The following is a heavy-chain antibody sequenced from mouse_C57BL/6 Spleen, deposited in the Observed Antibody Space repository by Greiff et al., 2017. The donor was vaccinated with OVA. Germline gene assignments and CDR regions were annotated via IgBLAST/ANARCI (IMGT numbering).Heavy chain of an antibody. Sequence: EVKLMESGPELVKPGASVKMSCKASGYTFTDYNMHWVKQSHGKSLEWIGYINPNNGGTSYNQKFKGKATLTVNKSSSTAYMELRSLTSEDSAVYYCARNTTVGRAMDYWGQGTSVTVSS. V-gene: IGHV1-22*01. D-gene: IGHD1-1*01. J-gene: IGHJ4*01. CDR2: INPNNGGT. CDR3: ARNTTVGRAMDY. CDR1: GYTFTDYN.